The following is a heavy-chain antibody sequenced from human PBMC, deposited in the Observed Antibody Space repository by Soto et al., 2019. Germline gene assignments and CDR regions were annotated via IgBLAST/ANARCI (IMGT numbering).Heavy chain of an antibody. V-gene: IGHV3-23*01. Sequence: EVQLLESGGGLVQPGGSLRLSCAASGFTFSSYAMSWVRQAPGKGLEWVSATSGSGGSTYYADSVKGRFTISRDNSKNTLYLQMNSLRAEDTAVYYCAKGAGVLRFLEWLSNNWFDPWGQGTLVTVSS. D-gene: IGHD3-3*01. CDR3: AKGAGVLRFLEWLSNNWFDP. CDR1: GFTFSSYA. CDR2: TSGSGGST. J-gene: IGHJ5*02.